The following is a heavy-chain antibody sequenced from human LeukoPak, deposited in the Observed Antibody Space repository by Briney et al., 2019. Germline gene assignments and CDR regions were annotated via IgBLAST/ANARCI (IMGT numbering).Heavy chain of an antibody. CDR1: GFTFSSYS. J-gene: IGHJ6*03. Sequence: PGGSLRLSCAASGFTFSSYSMNWVRQAPGKGLEWVSSISSSSTYIYYADSVKGRFTISRDNAKNSLYLQMNSLRAEDTALYYCAKGITSSPHYYMDVWGKGTTVTISS. CDR3: AKGITSSPHYYMDV. V-gene: IGHV3-21*04. D-gene: IGHD1-20*01. CDR2: ISSSSTYI.